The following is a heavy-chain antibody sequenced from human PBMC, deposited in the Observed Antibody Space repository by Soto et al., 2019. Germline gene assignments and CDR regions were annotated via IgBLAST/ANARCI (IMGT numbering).Heavy chain of an antibody. D-gene: IGHD7-27*01. CDR1: AGTFPHYA. V-gene: IGHV1-69*13. CDR2: IIPVLATT. CDR3: ACNWGNSLKNWLDT. J-gene: IGHJ5*02. Sequence: SVKVSCKASAGTFPHYALSWVRQAPGQGLEWIGGIIPVLATTTYAQKFQGRVSIIADESTNTVYMELSSLRSEDTAVYYCACNWGNSLKNWLDTWGQGTLVTVSS.